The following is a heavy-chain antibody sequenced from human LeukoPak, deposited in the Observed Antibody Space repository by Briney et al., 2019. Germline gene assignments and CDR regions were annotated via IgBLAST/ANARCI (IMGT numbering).Heavy chain of an antibody. J-gene: IGHJ4*02. D-gene: IGHD3-22*01. CDR2: ISYDGTNE. CDR1: GFTFSNYA. V-gene: IGHV3-30-3*01. CDR3: ARNRGATGYYWVDY. Sequence: GTSLRLSCAAAGFTFSNYAMHWVRQAPGKGLEWVAVISYDGTNEYYADSVKGRFTISRDNSKNTLYLQVDSLRVEDTAVFYCARNRGATGYYWVDYWGQGTLVSVSS.